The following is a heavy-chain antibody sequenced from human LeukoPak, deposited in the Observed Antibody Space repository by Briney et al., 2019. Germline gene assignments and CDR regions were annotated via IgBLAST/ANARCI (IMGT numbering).Heavy chain of an antibody. CDR2: INNSGDDK. CDR3: ATSVDTALDFDY. D-gene: IGHD5-18*01. V-gene: IGHV3-21*04. CDR1: GYTFSCCS. J-gene: IGHJ4*02. Sequence: PGGSLRLSCAASGYTFSCCSMNWVRQAPGKGLEWLSSINNSGDDKYHADSVQGRFTISRDNAKNSLYLQMNSLRAEDTAVYYCATSVDTALDFDYWGQGTLVTVSS.